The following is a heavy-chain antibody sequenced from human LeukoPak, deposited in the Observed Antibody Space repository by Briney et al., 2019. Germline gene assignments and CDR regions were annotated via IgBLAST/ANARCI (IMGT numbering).Heavy chain of an antibody. J-gene: IGHJ4*02. V-gene: IGHV3-23*01. Sequence: PGGSLRLFCAASGFTFSSYAMSWVRQAPGKGLEWVSAISGSGGSTYYADSVKGRFTISRDNSKNTLYLQMNSLRAEDTAVYYCAKEAGYSSSWYLGYFDYWGQGTLVTVSS. CDR2: ISGSGGST. D-gene: IGHD6-13*01. CDR3: AKEAGYSSSWYLGYFDY. CDR1: GFTFSSYA.